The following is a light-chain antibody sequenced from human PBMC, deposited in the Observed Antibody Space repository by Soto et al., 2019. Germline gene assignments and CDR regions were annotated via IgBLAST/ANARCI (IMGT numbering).Light chain of an antibody. CDR1: QDISNY. CDR2: DAS. V-gene: IGKV1-33*01. Sequence: DIQMTHSPSSLSASVGDRVTITCQASQDISNYLNWYQQKPGKAPKLLIYDASNLETGVPSRFSGSGSGTAFTFTISSLQPEDIATYYCQQYDNLPLTFGGGTKVEIK. CDR3: QQYDNLPLT. J-gene: IGKJ4*01.